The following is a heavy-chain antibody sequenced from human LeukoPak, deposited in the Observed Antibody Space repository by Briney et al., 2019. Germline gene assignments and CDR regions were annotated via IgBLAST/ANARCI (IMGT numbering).Heavy chain of an antibody. J-gene: IGHJ4*02. V-gene: IGHV4-38-2*02. Sequence: PSETLSLTCTVSGYSISSGYYWGWIRQPPGKGLEWIGSIYHSGSTYYNPSLKSRVTISVDTSKNQFSLKLSSVTAADTAVYYCARGFPKYCSSTSCYYFDYWGQGTLVTVSS. CDR1: GYSISSGYY. CDR2: IYHSGST. D-gene: IGHD2-2*01. CDR3: ARGFPKYCSSTSCYYFDY.